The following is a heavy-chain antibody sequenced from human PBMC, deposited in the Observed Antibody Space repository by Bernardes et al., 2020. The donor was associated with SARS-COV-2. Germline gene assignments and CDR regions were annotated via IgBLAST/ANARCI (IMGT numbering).Heavy chain of an antibody. CDR2: ISSSSSTI. V-gene: IGHV3-48*04. CDR3: ARDFVPNYDFWSGYYKFGVRRSTAAERFDP. D-gene: IGHD3-3*01. Sequence: GGSLRLSCAASGFTFSSYSMNWVRQAPGKGLEWVSYISSSSSTIYYADSVKGRFTISRDNAKNSLYLQMNSLRAEDTAVYYCARDFVPNYDFWSGYYKFGVRRSTAAERFDPWGKGTLVNVSS. CDR1: GFTFSSYS. J-gene: IGHJ5*02.